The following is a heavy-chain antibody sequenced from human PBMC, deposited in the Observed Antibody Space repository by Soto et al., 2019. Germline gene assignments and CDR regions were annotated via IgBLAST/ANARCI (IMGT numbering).Heavy chain of an antibody. CDR3: ARGAAGAVVLYWFDP. J-gene: IGHJ5*02. CDR2: IYPGDSDT. D-gene: IGHD6-13*01. Sequence: GWVNKMPGKGREWMGIIYPGDSDTRYSPSFQGQVTISADKSISTAYLQWSGLKASDTAMYYCARGAAGAVVLYWFDPWGQGTLVTVSS. V-gene: IGHV5-51*07.